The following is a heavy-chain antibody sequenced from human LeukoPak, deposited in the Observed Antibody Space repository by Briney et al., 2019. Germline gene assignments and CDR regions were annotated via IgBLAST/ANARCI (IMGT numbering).Heavy chain of an antibody. CDR2: IYHSGTI. V-gene: IGHV4-38-2*02. CDR3: ARDPEGHGYYFDY. Sequence: SETLSLTCTVSGYSISSGYYWGWIRQPPGKGLEWLASIYHSGTIYYNPSLKSRVTISVDTSKNQFSLKLSSVTAADTAVYYCARDPEGHGYYFDYWSQGALVTVSS. CDR1: GYSISSGYY. J-gene: IGHJ4*02. D-gene: IGHD3-3*01.